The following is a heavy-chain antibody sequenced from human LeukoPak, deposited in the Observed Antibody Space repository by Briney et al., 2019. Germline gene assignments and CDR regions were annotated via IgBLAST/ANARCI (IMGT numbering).Heavy chain of an antibody. V-gene: IGHV3-53*01. J-gene: IGHJ6*03. CDR3: ARGGAAPTPYYYYYYMDV. CDR1: GFTVSSNY. D-gene: IGHD6-13*01. Sequence: GGSLRLSCAASGFTVSSNYMSWVRQAPGKGLEWVSVIYSGGSTYYADSVKSRFTISRDNSKNTLYLQMNSLRAEDTAVYYCARGGAAPTPYYYYYYMDVWGKGTTVTVSS. CDR2: IYSGGST.